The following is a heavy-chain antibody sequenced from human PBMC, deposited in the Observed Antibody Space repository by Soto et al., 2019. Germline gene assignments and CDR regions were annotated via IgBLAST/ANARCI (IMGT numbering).Heavy chain of an antibody. D-gene: IGHD6-13*01. J-gene: IGHJ4*02. CDR3: AAGDSSSGIDY. Sequence: PGGSLRLSCAASGFTFSSYSMNWVRQAPGKGLEWVSYISSSSSTIYYADSVKGRFTISRDNAKNSLYLQMNSLRAEDTAVYYCAAGDSSSGIDYWGQGTLVTVSS. CDR2: ISSSSSTI. CDR1: GFTFSSYS. V-gene: IGHV3-48*01.